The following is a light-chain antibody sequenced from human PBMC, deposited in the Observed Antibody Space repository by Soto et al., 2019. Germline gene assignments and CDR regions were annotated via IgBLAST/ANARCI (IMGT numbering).Light chain of an antibody. Sequence: DLQMTQSPSYMSASGGDRFTITCRASQDINNYLVWFQQKPGTVPKXXIYAASSLQSGVPSRFSGSEYGAEFNLTISSLQTEDFATYYCQQLHSYPITFGQGTRLEIK. V-gene: IGKV1-17*03. CDR2: AAS. J-gene: IGKJ5*01. CDR1: QDINNY. CDR3: QQLHSYPIT.